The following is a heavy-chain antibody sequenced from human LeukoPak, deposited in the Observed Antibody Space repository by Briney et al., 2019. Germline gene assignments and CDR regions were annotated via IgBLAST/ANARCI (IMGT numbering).Heavy chain of an antibody. V-gene: IGHV3-30*02. CDR3: AKDPYGSGSPFYYFDY. D-gene: IGHD3-10*01. CDR2: IWYGGSNK. Sequence: HPGGSLRLSCAASGFTFSSYGMHWVRQAPGKGLEWVAVIWYGGSNKYYADSVKGRFTISRDNSKNTLYLQMNSLRAEDTAVYYCAKDPYGSGSPFYYFDYWGQGTLVTVSS. CDR1: GFTFSSYG. J-gene: IGHJ4*02.